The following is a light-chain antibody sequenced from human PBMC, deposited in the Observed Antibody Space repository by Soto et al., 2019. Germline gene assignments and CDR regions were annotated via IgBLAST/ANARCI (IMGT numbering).Light chain of an antibody. CDR1: SSNIGAGYD. Sequence: QSVLTQPPSVSGAPGQRVTISCTGSSSNIGAGYDVHWYQHLQETAPKLLIYGNSNRPSGVPDRFSGSKSGTSASLAITGLQAEDEADYYCQSYDSSLSGYVFGTGTKLTVL. CDR3: QSYDSSLSGYV. CDR2: GNS. V-gene: IGLV1-40*01. J-gene: IGLJ1*01.